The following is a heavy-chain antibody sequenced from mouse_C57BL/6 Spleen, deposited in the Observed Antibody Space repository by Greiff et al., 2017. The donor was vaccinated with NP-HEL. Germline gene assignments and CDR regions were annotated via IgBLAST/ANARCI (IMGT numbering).Heavy chain of an antibody. J-gene: IGHJ2*01. V-gene: IGHV1-55*01. CDR1: GYTFTSYW. D-gene: IGHD2-3*01. CDR2: IYPGSGST. Sequence: QVQLKESGAELVKPGASVKMSCKASGYTFTSYWITWVKQRPGQGLEWIGDIYPGSGSTNYNEKFKGKATLTVDTSSSTAYMQLSSLTSEDSAVYYCTRGGYDGYYVEGWGKGTTVTVSS. CDR3: TRGGYDGYYVEG.